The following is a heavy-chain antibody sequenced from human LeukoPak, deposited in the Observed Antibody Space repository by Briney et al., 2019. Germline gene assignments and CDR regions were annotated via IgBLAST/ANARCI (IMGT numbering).Heavy chain of an antibody. CDR2: IKQDGSEK. CDR1: GFTFSSYW. D-gene: IGHD6-19*01. V-gene: IGHV3-7*04. J-gene: IGHJ2*01. CDR3: ARIYSSGWNWYFDL. Sequence: GGSLRLSCAASGFTFSSYWMSWVRQAPGKRLEWVANIKQDGSEKYYVDSVKGRFTISRDNAKNSLYLQMNSLRAEDTAVYYCARIYSSGWNWYFDLWGRGTLVTVSS.